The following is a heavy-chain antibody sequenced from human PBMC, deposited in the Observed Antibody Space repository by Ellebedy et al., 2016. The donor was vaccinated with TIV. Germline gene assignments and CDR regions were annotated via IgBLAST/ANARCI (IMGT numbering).Heavy chain of an antibody. J-gene: IGHJ3*02. D-gene: IGHD3-16*01. V-gene: IGHV1-18*01. CDR3: ARDTLRAFDI. Sequence: AASVKVSCKASGYTFSSYGIGWVRQAPGQGLEWMGWISAYNGNTNYAQKLQGRVTITADKSTSTAYMELSSLRSEDTAVYYCARDTLRAFDIWGQGTMVTVSS. CDR2: ISAYNGNT. CDR1: GYTFSSYG.